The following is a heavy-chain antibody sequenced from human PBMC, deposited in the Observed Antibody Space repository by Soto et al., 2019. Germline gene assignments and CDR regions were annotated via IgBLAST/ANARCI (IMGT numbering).Heavy chain of an antibody. V-gene: IGHV4-31*03. CDR1: GGSISTGGYY. Sequence: PSETLSLTCTVSGGSISTGGYYWSWSRQHPGKGLGWIGDIDYSGRSAYNLSLKGRLTISVGTAENQVSLKLSSVSAADTAVYYYASTRDYFDYWGQGILAPVSS. CDR3: ASTRDYFDY. CDR2: IDYSGRS. D-gene: IGHD1-1*01. J-gene: IGHJ4*02.